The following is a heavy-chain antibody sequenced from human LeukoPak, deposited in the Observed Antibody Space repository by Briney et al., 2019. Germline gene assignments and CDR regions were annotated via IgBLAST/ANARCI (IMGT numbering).Heavy chain of an antibody. Sequence: SETLSLTRTVSGGSISSYYWSWIRQPPGKGLEWIGYIYYSGSTNYNPSLKSRVTISVDTSKNQFSLKLSSVTAADTAVYYCARHQMATISHFDYWGQGTLVTVSS. V-gene: IGHV4-59*08. D-gene: IGHD5-24*01. CDR2: IYYSGST. CDR1: GGSISSYY. J-gene: IGHJ4*02. CDR3: ARHQMATISHFDY.